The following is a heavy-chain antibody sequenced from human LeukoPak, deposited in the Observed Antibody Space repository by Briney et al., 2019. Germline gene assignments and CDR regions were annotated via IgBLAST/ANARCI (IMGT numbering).Heavy chain of an antibody. V-gene: IGHV1-24*01. CDR2: FDPEDGET. J-gene: IGHJ5*02. D-gene: IGHD3-22*01. CDR3: ATDGPFESSHYYDSSGYYL. CDR1: GYTLTELS. Sequence: ASVKVSCKVSGYTLTELSMHWVRQAPGKGLEWMGGFDPEDGETIYAQKFQGRVTMTEDTSTDTAYMELSSLRSEDTAVYYCATDGPFESSHYYDSSGYYLWGQGTLVTVSS.